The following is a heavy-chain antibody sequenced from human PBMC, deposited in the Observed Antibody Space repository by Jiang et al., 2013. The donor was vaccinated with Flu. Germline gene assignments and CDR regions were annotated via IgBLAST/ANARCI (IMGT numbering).Heavy chain of an antibody. Sequence: PGLVKPSETLALTCTVSGGSISRYYCNWLGSPRKKLEWIGSIYYTGSTYYNPSLKSRVTISLDTSKNQFSLRLSSVTAADMAVYYCARQGWGFDAFDIWGQGTMVTVSS. CDR2: IYYTGST. D-gene: IGHD3-16*01. CDR1: GGSISRYY. V-gene: IGHV4-59*08. J-gene: IGHJ3*02. CDR3: ARQGWGFDAFDI.